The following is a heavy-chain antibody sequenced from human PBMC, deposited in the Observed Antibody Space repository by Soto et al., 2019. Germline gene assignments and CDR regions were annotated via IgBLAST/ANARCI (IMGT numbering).Heavy chain of an antibody. V-gene: IGHV1-8*01. CDR1: GYTFTSYD. Sequence: ASVKVSCKASGYTFTSYDINWVRQATGQGLEWMGWMNPNSGNTGYAQKFQGRVTMTRNTSISTAHMELSSLRSEDTAVYYCARRGAYYDILTGDYYYYGMDVWGQGTTVTVSS. D-gene: IGHD3-9*01. J-gene: IGHJ6*02. CDR3: ARRGAYYDILTGDYYYYGMDV. CDR2: MNPNSGNT.